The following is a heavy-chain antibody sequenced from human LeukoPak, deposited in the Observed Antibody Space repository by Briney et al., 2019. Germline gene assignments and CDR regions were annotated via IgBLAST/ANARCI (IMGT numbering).Heavy chain of an antibody. CDR2: IYYSGST. Sequence: SQTLSLTCTVSGGSISSGDYYWSWIRQPPGKGLEWIGYIYYSGSTYYNPSPKSRVTISVDTSKNQFSLKLSSVAAADTAVYYCARVRTGSGQDAFDIWGQGTMVTVSS. J-gene: IGHJ3*02. CDR3: ARVRTGSGQDAFDI. V-gene: IGHV4-30-4*01. CDR1: GGSISSGDYY. D-gene: IGHD2-15*01.